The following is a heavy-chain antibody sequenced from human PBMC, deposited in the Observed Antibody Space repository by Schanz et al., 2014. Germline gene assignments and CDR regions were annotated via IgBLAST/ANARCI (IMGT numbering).Heavy chain of an antibody. V-gene: IGHV3-33*01. CDR1: GFTFSSYG. J-gene: IGHJ4*02. CDR2: IWYDENNK. D-gene: IGHD3-10*01. CDR3: ARANYRRKINFDY. Sequence: VQLVEPGGGVVQFGRSLRLSCVASGFTFSSYGMHWVRQAPGKGLEWVAVIWYDENNKYYADSVKGRFTMSRDNSKNTLYLQMNSLRAEDTAVYYCARANYRRKINFDYWGRGTLVTVSS.